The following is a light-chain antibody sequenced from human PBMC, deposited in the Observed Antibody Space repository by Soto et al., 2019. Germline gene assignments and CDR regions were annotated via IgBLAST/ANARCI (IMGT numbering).Light chain of an antibody. CDR3: QPSYSTPLT. CDR2: SAS. CDR1: QGIDNY. J-gene: IGKJ4*01. Sequence: DIQMTHSPSSLSASVGDRVTITCRANQGIDNYLNWYQHKPGKAPELLLISASILQTAVPARFRGDGFGTDFSLNNSSLHPEDFATHYCQPSYSTPLTVGGGTNVEI. V-gene: IGKV1-39*01.